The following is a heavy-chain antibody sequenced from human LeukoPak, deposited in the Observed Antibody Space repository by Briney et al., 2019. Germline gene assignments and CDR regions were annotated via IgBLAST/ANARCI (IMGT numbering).Heavy chain of an antibody. CDR1: GFTFSSYE. J-gene: IGHJ4*02. CDR3: ARLSDSQAAGSHYFDY. Sequence: GGSLRLSCAASGFTFSSYEMNWVRQAPGKGLEWVSYISSSGSTIYYADSVKGRFTISRDNAKNSLYLQMNSLRAEDTAVYYCARLSDSQAAGSHYFDYWGQGTLVTVSS. CDR2: ISSSGSTI. V-gene: IGHV3-48*03. D-gene: IGHD6-13*01.